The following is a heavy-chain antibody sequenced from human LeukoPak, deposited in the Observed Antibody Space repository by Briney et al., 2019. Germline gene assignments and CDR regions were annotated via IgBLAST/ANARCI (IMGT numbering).Heavy chain of an antibody. Sequence: GGSLRLSCAASGFTFSSYSMIWVRQAPGKGLEWGAYISSSSSTIYYADSVKGRFTISRDNAKNSQYLQMNSLRDEDTAVYYCARDEAYSGNYYVDYWGQGTLVTVSS. D-gene: IGHD1-26*01. CDR3: ARDEAYSGNYYVDY. V-gene: IGHV3-48*02. CDR1: GFTFSSYS. J-gene: IGHJ4*02. CDR2: ISSSSSTI.